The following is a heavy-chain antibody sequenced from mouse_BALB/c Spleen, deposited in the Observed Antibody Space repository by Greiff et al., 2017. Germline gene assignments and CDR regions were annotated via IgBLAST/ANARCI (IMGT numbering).Heavy chain of an antibody. Sequence: QVQLKQSGAELVKPGASVKLSCKASGYTFTSYYMYWVKQRPGQGLEWIGEINPSNGGTNFNEKFKSKATLTVDKSSSTAYMQLSSLTSEDSAVYYCTRRDYGNYVGWFAYWGQGTLVTVSA. CDR3: TRRDYGNYVGWFAY. J-gene: IGHJ3*01. D-gene: IGHD2-1*01. CDR2: INPSNGGT. V-gene: IGHV1S81*02. CDR1: GYTFTSYY.